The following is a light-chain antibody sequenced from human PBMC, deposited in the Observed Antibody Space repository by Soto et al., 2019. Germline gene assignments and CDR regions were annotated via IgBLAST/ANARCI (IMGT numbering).Light chain of an antibody. V-gene: IGKV1-5*03. CDR3: QQSDSTPYT. J-gene: IGKJ2*01. CDR1: QSISIW. Sequence: DIQMTQSPSTLSASVGDRVTITCRASQSISIWLAWYQQKPGKAPKLLIYKASSLESGVPSRFSGSGSGTNFTLTIASLQPEDFSTYYCQQSDSTPYTFGQGTKVDIK. CDR2: KAS.